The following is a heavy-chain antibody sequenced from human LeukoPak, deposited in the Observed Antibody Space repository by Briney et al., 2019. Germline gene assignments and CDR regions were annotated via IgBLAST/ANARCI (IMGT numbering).Heavy chain of an antibody. CDR1: GGTFSSYA. D-gene: IGHD3-3*01. Sequence: SVKVSCKASGGTFSSYAISWVRQAPGQGLEWMGGIIPIFGTANYAQKFQGRVTITTDESTSTAYMELSSLRSEDTAVYYCARRITIFGVVHDAFDIWGQGTMVTVSS. V-gene: IGHV1-69*05. CDR3: ARRITIFGVVHDAFDI. J-gene: IGHJ3*02. CDR2: IIPIFGTA.